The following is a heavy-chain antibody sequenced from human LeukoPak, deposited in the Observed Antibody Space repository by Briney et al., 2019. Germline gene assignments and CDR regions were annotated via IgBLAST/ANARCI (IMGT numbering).Heavy chain of an antibody. D-gene: IGHD2-8*02. J-gene: IGHJ3*02. Sequence: ASVKVSCKASGYTFTGYYMHWVRQAPGQGLEWMGWISAYNGNTNYAQKLQSRVTMTTDTSTSTAYMELRSLRSDDTAVYYCARELLGSYDAFDIWGQGTMVTVSS. CDR2: ISAYNGNT. CDR1: GYTFTGYY. V-gene: IGHV1-18*04. CDR3: ARELLGSYDAFDI.